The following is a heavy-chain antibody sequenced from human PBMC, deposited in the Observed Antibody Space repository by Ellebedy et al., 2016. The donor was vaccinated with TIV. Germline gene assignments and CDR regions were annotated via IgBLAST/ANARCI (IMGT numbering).Heavy chain of an antibody. Sequence: GGSLRLXXAASGFTFNNYWMHWVRQAPGKGLVWVSRINSDGSSTSYADSVKGRFTISRDNAKNTLYLQMNSLRAEDTAVYYCRTGTTSGVDYWGQGTLVTVSS. CDR2: INSDGSST. V-gene: IGHV3-74*01. J-gene: IGHJ4*02. CDR3: RTGTTSGVDY. CDR1: GFTFNNYW. D-gene: IGHD1-7*01.